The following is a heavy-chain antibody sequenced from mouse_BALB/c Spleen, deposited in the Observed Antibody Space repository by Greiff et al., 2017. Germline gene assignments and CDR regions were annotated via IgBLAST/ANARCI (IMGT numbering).Heavy chain of an antibody. CDR2: IDPYNGGT. D-gene: IGHD2-1*01. CDR1: GYAFTSYN. Sequence: VQLQQSGPELVKPGASVKVSCKASGYAFTSYNMYWVKQSHGQSLEWIGYIDPYNGGTSYNQKFKGKATLTADKSSSTAYMQLSSLTSDDSAVYFCARNYGNRGDDWGQGTSVTVSS. V-gene: IGHV1S135*01. CDR3: ARNYGNRGDD. J-gene: IGHJ4*01.